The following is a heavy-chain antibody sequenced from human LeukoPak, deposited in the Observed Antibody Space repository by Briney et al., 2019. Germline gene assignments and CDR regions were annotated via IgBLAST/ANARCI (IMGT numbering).Heavy chain of an antibody. V-gene: IGHV3-30*04. CDR2: ISYDGSHK. D-gene: IGHD6-13*01. CDR1: GFTFSKYV. Sequence: PGGSLRLPCAASGFTFSKYVMHWVRQAPGKGLEWVALISYDGSHKFYADSVKGRFTISRDNAKNSLYLQMSSLRVEDTALYFCAKWNRQPLVKGWFDSWGQGTLVTVSS. J-gene: IGHJ5*01. CDR3: AKWNRQPLVKGWFDS.